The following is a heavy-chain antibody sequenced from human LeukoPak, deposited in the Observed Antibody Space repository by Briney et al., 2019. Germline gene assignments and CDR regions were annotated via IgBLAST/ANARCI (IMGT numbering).Heavy chain of an antibody. Sequence: SETLSLTCTVSGGSISSYYWSWIRQPPGKGLEWIGYIYYSGSTNYNPSLKSRVTISVDTSKNQFSLKLSSVTAADTAVYYCARGEGILNFDYWGQGTLVTVSS. CDR3: ARGEGILNFDY. V-gene: IGHV4-59*01. J-gene: IGHJ4*02. CDR2: IYYSGST. CDR1: GGSISSYY. D-gene: IGHD1-26*01.